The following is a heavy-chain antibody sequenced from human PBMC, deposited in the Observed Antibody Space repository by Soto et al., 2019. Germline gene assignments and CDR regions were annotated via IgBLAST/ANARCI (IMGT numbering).Heavy chain of an antibody. J-gene: IGHJ4*02. CDR2: ISGSGGST. D-gene: IGHD2-15*01. CDR3: AKDLRADIVVVVAAFDY. V-gene: IGHV3-23*01. CDR1: GFTFSSYA. Sequence: GGSLRLSCAASGFTFSSYAMSWVRQAPGKGLEWVSAISGSGGSTYYADSVKGRFTISRDNSKNTLYLQMNSLRAEDTAVYYCAKDLRADIVVVVAAFDYWGQGTLVTVSS.